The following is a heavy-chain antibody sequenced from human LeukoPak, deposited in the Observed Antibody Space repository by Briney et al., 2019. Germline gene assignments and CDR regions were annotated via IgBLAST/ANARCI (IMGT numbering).Heavy chain of an antibody. J-gene: IGHJ4*02. V-gene: IGHV1-69*05. CDR1: VGTCSGGT. Sequence: KVFCTLPVGTCSGGTESRVRQAPEQWLKWMGGIIPIFGTANYAQKFQGRVTITTDESTSTAYMELISLRSEDTAVYYCHSGSYTGDWGQGTMVTVSS. CDR2: IIPIFGTA. CDR3: HSGSYTGD. D-gene: IGHD1-26*01.